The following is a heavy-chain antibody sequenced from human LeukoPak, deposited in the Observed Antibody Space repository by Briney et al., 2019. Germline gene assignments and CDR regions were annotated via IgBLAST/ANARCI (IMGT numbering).Heavy chain of an antibody. CDR3: ARGGGFGYCYGSGDGMDV. V-gene: IGHV3-11*01. J-gene: IGHJ6*02. CDR2: ISSSGSTI. CDR1: GFTFSYYY. Sequence: GGSLRLSCAASGFTFSYYYMSWIRQAPGKGLGWVSYISSSGSTIYYADSVKGRFTISRDNAKNSLYLQMNSLRAEDTAVCYCARGGGFGYCYGSGDGMDVWGQGTTVTVSS. D-gene: IGHD5-18*01.